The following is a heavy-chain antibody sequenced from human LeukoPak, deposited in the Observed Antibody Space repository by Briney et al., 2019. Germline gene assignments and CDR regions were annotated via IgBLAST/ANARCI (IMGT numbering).Heavy chain of an antibody. CDR2: ISYDGSNK. CDR1: GFTFSSYG. D-gene: IGHD5-24*01. V-gene: IGHV3-30*03. J-gene: IGHJ4*02. Sequence: GRSLRLSCAASGFTFSSYGMHWVRQAPGKGLEWVAVISYDGSNKYYADSVKGRFTISRDNAKNSLYLQMNNLRAEDTAVYYCARNRGWQQFDYWGQGTLVTVSS. CDR3: ARNRGWQQFDY.